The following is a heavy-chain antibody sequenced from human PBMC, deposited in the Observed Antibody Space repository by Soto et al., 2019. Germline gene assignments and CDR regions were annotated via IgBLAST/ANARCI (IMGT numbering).Heavy chain of an antibody. CDR2: IPVIGERS. CDR3: AREGDRYGTVCFDS. D-gene: IGHD1-1*01. Sequence: EVQLLDSGGGLVQPGGSLRLSCAASGFTFSSYCMSWVRQAPGKGLEWVAGIPVIGERSYYADSVKCRFTITIENAKNTLYLQMNSLRVEDAAVYFCAREGDRYGTVCFDSWGHGTLVTVSS. V-gene: IGHV3-23*01. CDR1: GFTFSSYC. J-gene: IGHJ4*01.